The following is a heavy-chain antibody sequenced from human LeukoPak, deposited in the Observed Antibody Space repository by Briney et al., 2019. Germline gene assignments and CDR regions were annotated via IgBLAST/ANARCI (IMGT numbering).Heavy chain of an antibody. J-gene: IGHJ3*02. V-gene: IGHV4-39*01. Sequence: SETLSLTCTVSGGSISSSSYYWGWIRQPPGKGLEWIGSIYYSGGTYYNPSLKSRVTISVDTSKNQFSLKLSSVTAADTAVYYCARGIRNTFDIWGQGTMVTVSS. CDR2: IYYSGGT. CDR1: GGSISSSSYY. CDR3: ARGIRNTFDI.